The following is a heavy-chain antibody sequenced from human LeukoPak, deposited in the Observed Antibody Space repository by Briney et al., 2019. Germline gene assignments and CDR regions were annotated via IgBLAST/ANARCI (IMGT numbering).Heavy chain of an antibody. J-gene: IGHJ5*02. D-gene: IGHD2-2*01. CDR2: ISSSSSYI. CDR3: ARARGSSTHNNWFGP. Sequence: GGSLRLSCAASGFTFSSYSMNWVRQAPGKGLEWVSSISSSSSYIYYADSVKGRFTISRDNAKNSLYLQTNSLRAEDTAVYYCARARGSSTHNNWFGPWGQGTLVTVSS. CDR1: GFTFSSYS. V-gene: IGHV3-21*01.